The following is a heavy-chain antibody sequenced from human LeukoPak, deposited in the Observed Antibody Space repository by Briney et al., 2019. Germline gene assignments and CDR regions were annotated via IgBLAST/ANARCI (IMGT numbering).Heavy chain of an antibody. CDR3: ARGVKYSSSRVVMDY. V-gene: IGHV4-34*01. D-gene: IGHD6-6*01. J-gene: IGHJ4*02. Sequence: KSSETLSLTCAVYGGSFSGYYWSWIRQPPGKGLEWIGEINHSGSTNYSPSLKSRVTISVDTSKNQFSLKLSSVTAADTAVYYCARGVKYSSSRVVMDYWGQGTLVTVSS. CDR2: INHSGST. CDR1: GGSFSGYY.